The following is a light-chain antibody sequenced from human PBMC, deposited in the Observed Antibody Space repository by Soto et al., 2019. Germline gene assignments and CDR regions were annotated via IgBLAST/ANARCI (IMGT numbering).Light chain of an antibody. V-gene: IGKV3D-15*01. CDR2: DAS. J-gene: IGKJ4*02. CDR1: QIVSTN. CDR3: QQYHDWVT. Sequence: VMTQSPVTLSVSPGETATLSCGTSQIVSTNLAWYQQKPGQPPRLLIYDASTRATGIPARFRGSGSGTEFTLTISYLRPEDFAVYFCQQYHDWVTFGGGTKVEI.